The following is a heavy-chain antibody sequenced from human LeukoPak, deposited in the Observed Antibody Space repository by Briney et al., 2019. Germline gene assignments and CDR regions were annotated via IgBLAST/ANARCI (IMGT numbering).Heavy chain of an antibody. V-gene: IGHV3-30-3*01. Sequence: GGSLRLSCAASGFTFSSYAMHWVRQAPGKGLEWVAVISYDGSNKYYADSVKGRFTISRDNAKNSLFLQMNSLRAEDTAVYYCVEDGVWGRGTTVTVSS. CDR1: GFTFSSYA. D-gene: IGHD3-3*01. CDR3: VEDGV. J-gene: IGHJ6*02. CDR2: ISYDGSNK.